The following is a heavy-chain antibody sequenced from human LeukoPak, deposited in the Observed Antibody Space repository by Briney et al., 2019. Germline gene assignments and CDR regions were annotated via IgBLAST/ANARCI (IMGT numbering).Heavy chain of an antibody. CDR3: ARDPIVGATTDWFDP. J-gene: IGHJ5*02. CDR1: GYTFTSYD. D-gene: IGHD1-26*01. Sequence: ASVKVSCKSSGYTFTSYDINWVRQATGRGLEWMGWMNPHSGNTVYAQKFQGRVTMTRNTAISTAYMELSSLRSEDTAVYYCARDPIVGATTDWFDPWGQGTLVTVSS. V-gene: IGHV1-8*01. CDR2: MNPHSGNT.